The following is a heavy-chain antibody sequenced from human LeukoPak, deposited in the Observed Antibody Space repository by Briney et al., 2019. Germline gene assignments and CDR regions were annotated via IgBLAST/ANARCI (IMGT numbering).Heavy chain of an antibody. D-gene: IGHD3-22*01. Sequence: PGGSPRLSCAASGFTFSSYAMSWVRQAPGKGLEWVSAISGSGGSTYYADSVKGRFTISRDNSKNTLYLQMNSLRAEDTAVYYCAKGGAYYYDSSGFYWGQGTLVTVSS. V-gene: IGHV3-23*01. J-gene: IGHJ4*02. CDR2: ISGSGGST. CDR1: GFTFSSYA. CDR3: AKGGAYYYDSSGFY.